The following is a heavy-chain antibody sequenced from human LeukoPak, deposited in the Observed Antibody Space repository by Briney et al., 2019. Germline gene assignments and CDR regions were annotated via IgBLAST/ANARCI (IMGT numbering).Heavy chain of an antibody. J-gene: IGHJ3*02. Sequence: SETLSLTCTVSGGSISSYYWSWIRQPPGKGLELIGYIYYSGSTNYNPSLKSRVTISVDTSKNQFSLKLSSVTAADTAVYYCAYYGDYGEDAFDIWGQGTMVTVSS. CDR3: AYYGDYGEDAFDI. CDR1: GGSISSYY. D-gene: IGHD4-17*01. V-gene: IGHV4-59*01. CDR2: IYYSGST.